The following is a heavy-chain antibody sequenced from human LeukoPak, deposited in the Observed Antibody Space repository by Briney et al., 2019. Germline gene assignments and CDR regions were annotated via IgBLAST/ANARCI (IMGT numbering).Heavy chain of an antibody. CDR2: INPSGGST. D-gene: IGHD5-12*01. CDR3: ARGETYEKVATPPPSFDY. CDR1: GYTFTSYY. J-gene: IGHJ4*02. Sequence: ASVKVSCKASGYTFTSYYMHWVRQAPGQGLEWMGIINPSGGSTSYAQKFQGRVTMTRDTSTSTVYMELSSLRSEDTAVYYCARGETYEKVATPPPSFDYWGLGTLVTVSS. V-gene: IGHV1-46*01.